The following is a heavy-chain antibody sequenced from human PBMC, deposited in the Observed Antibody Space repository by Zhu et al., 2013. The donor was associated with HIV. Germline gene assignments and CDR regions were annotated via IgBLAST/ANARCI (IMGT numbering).Heavy chain of an antibody. CDR2: INPKSGGT. CDR1: GYTFSDDY. J-gene: IGHJ6*01. V-gene: IGHV1-2*02. D-gene: IGHD6-13*01. Sequence: QVQLVQSGAEVKKPGASVKVSCKASGYTFSDDYIHWVRQAPGHGLEWMGWINPKSGGTNYAQQFQGRVTMTRYTSISTAYMELSGLRSEDTAVYYCAREQQLALYXWYYGLDVWGQGSTVTVSS. CDR3: AREQQLALYXWYYGLDV.